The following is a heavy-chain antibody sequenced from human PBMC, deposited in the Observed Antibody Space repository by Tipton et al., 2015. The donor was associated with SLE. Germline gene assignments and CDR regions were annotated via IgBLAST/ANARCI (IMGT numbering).Heavy chain of an antibody. D-gene: IGHD1-14*01. Sequence: GLVKPSETLSLTCAVYGGSFSGYYWSWIRQPPGKGLEWIGYIYHSGSTNYNPSLKSRVTISVDTSKNQFSLKLSSVTAADTAVYYCARGRRGFDPWGQGTLVTVSS. CDR3: ARGRRGFDP. V-gene: IGHV4-34*01. J-gene: IGHJ5*02. CDR1: GGSFSGYY. CDR2: IYHSGST.